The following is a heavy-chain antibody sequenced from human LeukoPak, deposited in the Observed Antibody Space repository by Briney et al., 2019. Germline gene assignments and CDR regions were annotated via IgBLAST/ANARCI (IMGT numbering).Heavy chain of an antibody. Sequence: GGSLRLSCVASGFIFTSFGMNWVRQAPGKGLEWVSSITRGGQIYYADSVKGRFTISRDNTKNSVYLQMDNLRDDDTAVYFCARDDRYGSGTLGKRFDPWGQGTLVSVSS. V-gene: IGHV3-21*01. CDR2: ITRGGQI. CDR1: GFIFTSFG. CDR3: ARDDRYGSGTLGKRFDP. J-gene: IGHJ5*02. D-gene: IGHD3-10*01.